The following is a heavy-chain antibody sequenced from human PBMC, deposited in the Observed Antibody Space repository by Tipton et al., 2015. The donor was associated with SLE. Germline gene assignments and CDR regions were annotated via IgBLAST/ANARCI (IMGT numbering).Heavy chain of an antibody. CDR3: ARGGNIVVVPALGEGNWFDP. Sequence: LTCAVYGGSFSGYYWSWIRQPPGKGLEWIGYIYYSVSNNYNPSLKSRVTISVDTSKNQFSLKLSSVTAADTAVYYCARGGNIVVVPALGEGNWFDPWGKGPLVTVSA. D-gene: IGHD2-2*01. V-gene: IGHV4-59*01. J-gene: IGHJ5*02. CDR1: GGSFSGYY. CDR2: IYYSVSN.